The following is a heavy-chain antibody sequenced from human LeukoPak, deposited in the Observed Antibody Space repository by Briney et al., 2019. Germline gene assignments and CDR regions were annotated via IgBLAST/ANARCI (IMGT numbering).Heavy chain of an antibody. Sequence: SVKVSCKASGGTFSIYAISWVRQAPGQGLEWMGGIIPIFGTANYAQKFQGRVTITTDESTSTAYMELSSLRSEDTAVYYCARKSIAARRRGGAFDIWGQGTMVTVSS. J-gene: IGHJ3*02. CDR1: GGTFSIYA. V-gene: IGHV1-69*05. D-gene: IGHD6-6*01. CDR2: IIPIFGTA. CDR3: ARKSIAARRRGGAFDI.